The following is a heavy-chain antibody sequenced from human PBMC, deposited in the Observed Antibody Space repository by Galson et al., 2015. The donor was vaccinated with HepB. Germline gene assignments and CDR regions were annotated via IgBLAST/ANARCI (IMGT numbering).Heavy chain of an antibody. D-gene: IGHD3-10*01. CDR3: VKGRTYYYGSGSYYNQHDAFDI. CDR1: GFTFSSYA. Sequence: SLRLSCAASGFTFSSYAMHWVRQAPGKGLEYVSAISSNGGSTYYADSVKGRFTISRDNSKNTLYLQMSSLRAEDTAVYYCVKGRTYYYGSGSYYNQHDAFDIWGQGTMVTVSS. V-gene: IGHV3-64D*06. CDR2: ISSNGGST. J-gene: IGHJ3*02.